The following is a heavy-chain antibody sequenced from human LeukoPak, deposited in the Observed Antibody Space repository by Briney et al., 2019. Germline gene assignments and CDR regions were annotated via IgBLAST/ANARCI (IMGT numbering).Heavy chain of an antibody. V-gene: IGHV1-69*13. J-gene: IGHJ5*02. CDR3: ARGGGSYCSSTSCKYNWFDP. CDR2: IIPIFGTA. Sequence: SVKVSCKASGGTFSSYAISWVRQAPGQGLEWMGGIIPIFGTANYAQKFQGRVTITADESTSTAYMELSSLRSEDTAVYYCARGGGSYCSSTSCKYNWFDPWGQGTLVTVSS. CDR1: GGTFSSYA. D-gene: IGHD2-2*01.